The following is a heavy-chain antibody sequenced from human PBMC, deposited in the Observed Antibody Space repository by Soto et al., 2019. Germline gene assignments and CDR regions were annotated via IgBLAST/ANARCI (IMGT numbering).Heavy chain of an antibody. Sequence: QVQLQESGPGLVKPSQTLSLTCTVSGGSISSGGYYWSWIRQPPGKGLEWIGYIYYSGSTYYNPSPXRXITISVDTSKNQFSLKLSSVTAAATAVYYCARDPTPWGQGTLVTVSS. V-gene: IGHV4-31*03. CDR1: GGSISSGGYY. CDR3: ARDPTP. J-gene: IGHJ5*02. CDR2: IYYSGST.